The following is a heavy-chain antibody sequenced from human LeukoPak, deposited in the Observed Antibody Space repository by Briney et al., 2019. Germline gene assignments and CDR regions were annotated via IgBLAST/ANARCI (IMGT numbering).Heavy chain of an antibody. CDR2: ISYDGSNK. CDR3: AREGSSGYYPY. J-gene: IGHJ4*02. CDR1: GFTFSSYG. Sequence: GGSLRLSCAASGFTFSSYGMHWVRQAPGKGLEWVAVISYDGSNKYYADSVKGRFTISRDNSKNTLYLQMNSLRAEDTAVYYCAREGSSGYYPYWGQGILVTVSS. V-gene: IGHV3-30*03. D-gene: IGHD3-22*01.